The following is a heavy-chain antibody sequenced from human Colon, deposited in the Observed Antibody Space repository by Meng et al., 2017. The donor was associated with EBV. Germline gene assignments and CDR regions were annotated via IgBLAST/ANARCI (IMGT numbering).Heavy chain of an antibody. CDR3: AYYFVGRGGTGS. D-gene: IGHD2-8*02. CDR1: GDSVRSNDCP. V-gene: IGHV4-61*03. Sequence: QVHLQQARPGPLTPSQTPSLTCSVSGDSVRSNDCPWSWIRQPPGKGLAWIGCMYDSGSAKYNPSLNSRVTISIDTTRNHFVLKLTSVTAADTAVYYCAYYFVGRGGTGSWGQGTLVTVSS. CDR2: MYDSGSA. J-gene: IGHJ5*02.